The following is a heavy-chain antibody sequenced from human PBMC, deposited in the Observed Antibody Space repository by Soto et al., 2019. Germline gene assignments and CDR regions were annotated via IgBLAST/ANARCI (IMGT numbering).Heavy chain of an antibody. Sequence: SQTKCLRRSVVGGKSGGSGCCRGRKRKPPGKGLEWIGSIYYSGSTYYNPSLKSRVTISVDTSKNQFSLKLSSVTAADTAVYYCARLDTLFGVAITAYRGHRTPVTVSS. V-gene: IGHV4-39*01. J-gene: IGHJ4*01. CDR2: IYYSGST. D-gene: IGHD3-3*01. CDR3: ARLDTLFGVAITAY. CDR1: GGKSGGSGCC.